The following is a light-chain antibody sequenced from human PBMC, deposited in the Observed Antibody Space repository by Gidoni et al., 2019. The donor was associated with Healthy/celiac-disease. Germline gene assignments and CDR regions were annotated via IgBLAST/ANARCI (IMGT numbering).Light chain of an antibody. Sequence: QSALTQPAAVSGSPGQSITISCTGTSSDVGGYNYVSWYQQHPGKAPKLMIYDVSNRPSGVSNRFSGSKSGHTASLTISGLQAEDEADYYCSSYTSSSPLFGGGTKLTVL. CDR2: DVS. CDR3: SSYTSSSPL. J-gene: IGLJ2*01. V-gene: IGLV2-14*01. CDR1: SSDVGGYNY.